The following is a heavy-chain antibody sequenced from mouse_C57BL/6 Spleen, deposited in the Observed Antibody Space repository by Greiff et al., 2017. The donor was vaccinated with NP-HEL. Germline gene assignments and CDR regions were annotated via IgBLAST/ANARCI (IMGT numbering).Heavy chain of an antibody. J-gene: IGHJ3*01. D-gene: IGHD1-1*01. CDR1: GYTFNSYW. V-gene: IGHV1-55*01. CDR2: IYPGSGST. CDR3: AREDYYGTQFAY. Sequence: QVQLQQPGAELVKPGASVKMSCKASGYTFNSYWITWVKQRPGQGLEWIGDIYPGSGSTNYNEKFKSKATLTVDTSSSTAYMQLSSLTSEDSAVYYCAREDYYGTQFAYWGQGTLVTVSA.